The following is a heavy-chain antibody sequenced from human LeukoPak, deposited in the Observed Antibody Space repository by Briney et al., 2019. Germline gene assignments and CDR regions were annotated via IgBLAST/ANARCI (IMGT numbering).Heavy chain of an antibody. CDR2: FDPEDGET. J-gene: IGHJ4*02. CDR1: GYTLTELS. V-gene: IGHV1-24*01. CDR3: ATDIRVVPAGDKHFDY. D-gene: IGHD2-2*01. Sequence: ASAKVSCKVSGYTLTELSMHWVRQAPGKGLEWMGGFDPEDGETIYAQKFQGRVTMTEDTSTDTAYMELSSLRSEDTAVYYCATDIRVVPAGDKHFDYWGQGTLVTVSS.